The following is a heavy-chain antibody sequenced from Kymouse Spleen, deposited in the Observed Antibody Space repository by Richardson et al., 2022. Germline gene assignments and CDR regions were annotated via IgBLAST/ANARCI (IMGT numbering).Heavy chain of an antibody. CDR2: INHSGST. D-gene: IGHD3-10*01. CDR1: GGSFSGYY. CDR3: ARGGGSGSYDY. V-gene: IGHV4-34*01. J-gene: IGHJ4*02. Sequence: QVQLQQWGAGLLKPSETLSLTCAVYGGSFSGYYWSWIRQPPGKGLEWIGEINHSGSTNYNPSLKSRVTISVDTSKNQFSLKLSSVTAADTAVYYCARGGGSGSYDYWGQGTLVTVSS.